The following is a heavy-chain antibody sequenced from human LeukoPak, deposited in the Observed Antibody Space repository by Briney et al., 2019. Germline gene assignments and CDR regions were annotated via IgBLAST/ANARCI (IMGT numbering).Heavy chain of an antibody. CDR3: AKGRNEDGDAALNY. D-gene: IGHD4-17*01. J-gene: IGHJ4*02. CDR2: ISGSGGNK. CDR1: GFTFSSYA. V-gene: IGHV3-23*01. Sequence: GGSLRLSCAASGFTFSSYAMSWVRQAPGKGLECVSSISGSGGNKFYADSVKGRFTISRDNSKNTLYLQMNSLRAEDTAAYHCAKGRNEDGDAALNYWGQGTLVTVSS.